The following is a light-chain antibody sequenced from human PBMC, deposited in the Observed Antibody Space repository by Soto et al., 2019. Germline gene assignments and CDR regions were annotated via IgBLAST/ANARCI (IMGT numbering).Light chain of an antibody. J-gene: IGKJ1*01. CDR2: GAS. CDR1: QSVDIN. CDR3: QQYRNWTRP. Sequence: EIVLTQSPATLSVSPGDRVTLSCRASQSVDINLAWYQQKAGQAPRLLVYGASTKATDMPGRFSGRGSGTEFTLTINNLQSEDFAVYYGQQYRNWTRPFGQGTNVDIX. V-gene: IGKV3-15*01.